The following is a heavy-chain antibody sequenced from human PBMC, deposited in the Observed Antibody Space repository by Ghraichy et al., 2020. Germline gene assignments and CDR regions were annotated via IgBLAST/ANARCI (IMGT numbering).Heavy chain of an antibody. CDR1: GGSISSGGYY. CDR3: ARGGGHSSGRLY. J-gene: IGHJ4*02. D-gene: IGHD3-22*01. Sequence: SETLSLTCTVSGGSISSGGYYWSWIRQHPGKGLEWIGYIYYSGSTYYNPSLKSRVTISVDTSKNQFSLKLSSVTAADTAVYYCARGGGHSSGRLYWGQGTLVTVSS. CDR2: IYYSGST. V-gene: IGHV4-31*03.